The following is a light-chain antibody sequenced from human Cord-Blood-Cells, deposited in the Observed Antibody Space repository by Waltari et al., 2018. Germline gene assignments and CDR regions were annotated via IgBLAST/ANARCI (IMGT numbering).Light chain of an antibody. Sequence: SYELTQPPSVSVSPGQTASITCSGDKLGDKYTCWYQQKPGQSPVLVIYQDSKRPSGILERFSGSNSGNTATLTISGTQAMDEADYDCQAWDSSTVVFGGGTKLTVL. CDR1: KLGDKY. J-gene: IGLJ2*01. CDR3: QAWDSSTVV. V-gene: IGLV3-1*01. CDR2: QDS.